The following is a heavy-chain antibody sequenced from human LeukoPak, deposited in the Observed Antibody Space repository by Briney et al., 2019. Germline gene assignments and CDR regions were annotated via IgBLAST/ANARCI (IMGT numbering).Heavy chain of an antibody. CDR3: ARGSDYYGSGSYYPAEYFQH. Sequence: VSVKVSCKASGYTFTSYGISWVRQAPGQGLEWMGWISAYNGNTNYAQKLQGRVTMTTDTSTSTAYMELRSLRSDDTAVYYCARGSDYYGSGSYYPAEYFQHWGQGTLVTVSS. V-gene: IGHV1-18*01. CDR2: ISAYNGNT. D-gene: IGHD3-10*01. CDR1: GYTFTSYG. J-gene: IGHJ1*01.